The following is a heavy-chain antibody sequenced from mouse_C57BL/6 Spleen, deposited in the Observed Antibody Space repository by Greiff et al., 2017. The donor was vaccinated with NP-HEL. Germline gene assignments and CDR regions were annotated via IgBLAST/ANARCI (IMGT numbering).Heavy chain of an antibody. CDR1: GYTFTSYW. V-gene: IGHV1-69*01. CDR2: IDPSDSYT. CDR3: ARPYYSNYWYFDV. Sequence: QVQLQQPGAELVMPGASVKLSCKASGYTFTSYWMHWVKQRPGQGLEWIGEIDPSDSYTNYNQKFKGKSTLTVDKSSSTAYMQLSSLTSEDSAVYYCARPYYSNYWYFDVWGTGTTVTVSS. J-gene: IGHJ1*03. D-gene: IGHD2-5*01.